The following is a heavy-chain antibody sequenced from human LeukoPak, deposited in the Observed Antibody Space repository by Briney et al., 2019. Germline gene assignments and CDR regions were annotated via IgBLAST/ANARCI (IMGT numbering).Heavy chain of an antibody. Sequence: GGSLRLSCAASGFTFSNYWLTWVRQAPGQGLEWVANIKQDGSEKHYVDSVKGRFTISRDNAKNSLYLQMNSLRAEDTAVYYCARDRHIAYWGQGTLVTVSS. CDR1: GFTFSNYW. CDR3: ARDRHIAY. CDR2: IKQDGSEK. J-gene: IGHJ4*02. D-gene: IGHD2-21*01. V-gene: IGHV3-7*01.